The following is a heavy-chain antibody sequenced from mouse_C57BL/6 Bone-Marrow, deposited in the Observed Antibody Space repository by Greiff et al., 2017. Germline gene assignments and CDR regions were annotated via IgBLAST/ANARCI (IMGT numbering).Heavy chain of an antibody. CDR3: ATNYGSSPYYAMDY. CDR1: GYSFTDYN. V-gene: IGHV1-39*01. CDR2: INPNYGTT. D-gene: IGHD1-1*01. J-gene: IGHJ4*01. Sequence: LVESGPELVKPGASVKISCKASGYSFTDYNMNWVKQSNGKSLEWIGVINPNYGTTSYNQKFKGKATLTVDQSSSTAYRQLNSLTSEDSAVYYCATNYGSSPYYAMDYWGQGTSVTVSS.